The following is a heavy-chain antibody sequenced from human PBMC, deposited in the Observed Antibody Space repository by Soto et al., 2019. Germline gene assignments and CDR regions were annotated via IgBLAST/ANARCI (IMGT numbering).Heavy chain of an antibody. CDR2: IYYSGST. CDR3: ARDIGRSWPLDWFDP. Sequence: SETLSLTCTVSGGSISSYYWSWIRQPPGKGLEWIGYIYYSGSTNYNPSLKSRVTISVDTSKNQFSLKLSSVTAADTAVYYCARDIGRSWPLDWFDPWGQRTLVTVSS. CDR1: GGSISSYY. D-gene: IGHD6-13*01. V-gene: IGHV4-59*01. J-gene: IGHJ5*02.